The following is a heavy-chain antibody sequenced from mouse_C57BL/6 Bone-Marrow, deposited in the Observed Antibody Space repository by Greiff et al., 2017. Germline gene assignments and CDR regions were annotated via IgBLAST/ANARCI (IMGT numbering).Heavy chain of an antibody. D-gene: IGHD2-2*01. CDR3: ARSIGGYPWYFDV. CDR2: IYPRDGST. J-gene: IGHJ1*03. CDR1: GYTFTSYD. Sequence: QVQLQQSGPELVKPGASVKLSCKASGYTFTSYDINWVKQRPGPGLEWIGWIYPRDGSTKYNEKFKGKATLTVDTSSSTAYMELHSLTSEDSAVYFCARSIGGYPWYFDVWGTGTTVTVSS. V-gene: IGHV1-85*01.